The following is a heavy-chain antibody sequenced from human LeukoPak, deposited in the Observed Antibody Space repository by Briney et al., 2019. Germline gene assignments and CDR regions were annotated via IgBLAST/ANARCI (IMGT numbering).Heavy chain of an antibody. D-gene: IGHD3-9*01. CDR2: ISGSGGST. J-gene: IGHJ4*02. CDR1: GFTFSGYA. V-gene: IGHV3-23*01. CDR3: AKDWYYDILTGLDY. Sequence: GGSLRLSCAASGFTFSGYAMSWVRQAPGKGLEWVSAISGSGGSTYYADSVKGRFTISRDNSKNTLYLQMNSLRAEDTAVYYCAKDWYYDILTGLDYWGQGTLVTVSS.